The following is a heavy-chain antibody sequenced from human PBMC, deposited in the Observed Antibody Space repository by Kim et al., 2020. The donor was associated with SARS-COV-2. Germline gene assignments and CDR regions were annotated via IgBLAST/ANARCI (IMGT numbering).Heavy chain of an antibody. Sequence: VKGRFNIARDNSGNALYLEMTSLRAEDTAVYYCAKEGGVNTAYFSAMDVWGQGTTVTVSS. V-gene: IGHV3-23*01. J-gene: IGHJ6*02. CDR3: AKEGGVNTAYFSAMDV. D-gene: IGHD4-17*01.